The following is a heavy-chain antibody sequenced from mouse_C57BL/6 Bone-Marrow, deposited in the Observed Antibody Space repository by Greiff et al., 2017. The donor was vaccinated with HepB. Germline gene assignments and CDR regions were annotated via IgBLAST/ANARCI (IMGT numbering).Heavy chain of an antibody. D-gene: IGHD2-3*01. CDR2: ISSGSSTI. CDR3: ARDGYSRYWYFDV. CDR1: GFTFSDYG. V-gene: IGHV5-17*01. J-gene: IGHJ1*03. Sequence: EVNVVESGGGLVKPGGSLKLSCAASGFTFSDYGMHWVRQAPEKGLEWVAYISSGSSTIYYADTVKGRFTISRDNAKNTLFLQMTSLRSEDTAMYYCARDGYSRYWYFDVWGTGTTVTVSS.